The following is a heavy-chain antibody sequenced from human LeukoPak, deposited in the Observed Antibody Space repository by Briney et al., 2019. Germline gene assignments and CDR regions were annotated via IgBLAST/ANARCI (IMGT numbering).Heavy chain of an antibody. CDR2: ISSSSSYI. J-gene: IGHJ4*02. CDR1: GFTFSSYS. Sequence: PGGSLRLSCAASGFTFSSYSMNWVRQAPGKGLEWVSSISSSSSYIYYADSVKGRFTISRDNAKNSLYLQMNSLRAEDTAVCYCASSLGVAVAGIDYWGQGTLVTVSS. V-gene: IGHV3-21*01. CDR3: ASSLGVAVAGIDY. D-gene: IGHD6-19*01.